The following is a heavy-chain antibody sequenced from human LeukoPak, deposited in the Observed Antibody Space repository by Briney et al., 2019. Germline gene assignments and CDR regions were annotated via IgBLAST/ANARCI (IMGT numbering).Heavy chain of an antibody. Sequence: GASVKVSRKPSGYTFTSYGINWVRQAPGQGLEWMGWMNPNSGNTGYAQKFQGRVTMTRNTSISTAYMELSSLRSEYTAVYYCARALVYCSGGSCYSILGYYYYYMDVWGKGTTVTVSS. D-gene: IGHD2-15*01. V-gene: IGHV1-8*02. J-gene: IGHJ6*03. CDR3: ARALVYCSGGSCYSILGYYYYYMDV. CDR2: MNPNSGNT. CDR1: GYTFTSYG.